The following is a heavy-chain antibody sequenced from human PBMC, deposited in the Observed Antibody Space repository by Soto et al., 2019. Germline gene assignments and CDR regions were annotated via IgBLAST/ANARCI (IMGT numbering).Heavy chain of an antibody. V-gene: IGHV3-7*01. CDR3: ARDGGIRFLEWLPGYYYTDV. CDR2: IKQDGSEK. Sequence: GGSLRLSCAASGFTFSSYWMSWVRQAPGKGLEWVANIKQDGSEKYYVDSVKGRFTISRDNAKNSLYLQMNSLRAEDTAVYYCARDGGIRFLEWLPGYYYTDVWGKGT. D-gene: IGHD3-3*01. CDR1: GFTFSSYW. J-gene: IGHJ6*03.